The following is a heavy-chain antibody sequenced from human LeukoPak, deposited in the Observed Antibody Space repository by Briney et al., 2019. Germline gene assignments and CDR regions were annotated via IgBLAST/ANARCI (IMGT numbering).Heavy chain of an antibody. CDR1: GGSISVHY. CDR2: IDNSGSF. D-gene: IGHD3-3*01. V-gene: IGHV4-59*11. CDR3: ARDLLRTEALFDI. J-gene: IGHJ3*02. Sequence: PSETLSLTCTVSGGSISVHYWSWIRQPPGKGLEWIGHIDNSGSFNYYPSLKGRVTISVDTSKNQFSLKLSSVTAADTAVYFCARDLLRTEALFDIWGQGTMVTVSS.